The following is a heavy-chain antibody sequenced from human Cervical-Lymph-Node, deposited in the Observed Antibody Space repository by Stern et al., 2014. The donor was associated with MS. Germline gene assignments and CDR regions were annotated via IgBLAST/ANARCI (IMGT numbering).Heavy chain of an antibody. CDR3: AHRTAGPFDY. V-gene: IGHV2-5*09. J-gene: IGHJ4*02. CDR2: IHWDDQK. Sequence: QVTLRESGPALVKPTQTLTLTCTFSGFSLSTSGLGVGWIRQPPGVALEWLAYIHWDDQKRSGPALNSRLTITKNSSKNQVVLTLTNVDPVDTATYYWAHRTAGPFDYWGQGTLVTVSS. CDR1: GFSLSTSGLG.